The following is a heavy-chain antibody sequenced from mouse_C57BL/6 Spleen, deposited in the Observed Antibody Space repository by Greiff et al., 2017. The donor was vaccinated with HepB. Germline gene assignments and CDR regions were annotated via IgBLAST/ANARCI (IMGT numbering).Heavy chain of an antibody. CDR3: AFYGYDGFDY. J-gene: IGHJ2*01. D-gene: IGHD2-2*01. Sequence: VQLQQSGPELVKPGASVKISCKASGYAFSSSWMNWVKQRPGKGLEWIGRIYPGDGDTNYNVKFKGKATLTADKSSSTAYMQLSSLTSEDSAVYCCAFYGYDGFDYWGQGTTLTVSS. V-gene: IGHV1-82*01. CDR2: IYPGDGDT. CDR1: GYAFSSSW.